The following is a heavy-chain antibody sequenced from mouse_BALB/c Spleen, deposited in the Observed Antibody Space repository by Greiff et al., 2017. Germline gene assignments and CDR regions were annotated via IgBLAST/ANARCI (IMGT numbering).Heavy chain of an antibody. J-gene: IGHJ2*01. CDR3: ARSGSHDY. Sequence: QVQLKQSGAELARPGASVKLSCKASGYTFTDYYINWVKQRTGQGLEWIGEIYPGSGNTYYNEKFKGKATLTADKSSSTAYMQLSSLTSEDSAVYFCARSGSHDYWGQGTTLTVSS. V-gene: IGHV1-77*01. CDR1: GYTFTDYY. CDR2: IYPGSGNT. D-gene: IGHD3-1*01.